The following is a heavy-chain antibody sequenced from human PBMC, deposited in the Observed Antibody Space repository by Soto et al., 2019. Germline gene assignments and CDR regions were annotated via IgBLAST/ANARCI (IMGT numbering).Heavy chain of an antibody. CDR2: ISGSGART. CDR3: ASRRSSGWLLPFDY. D-gene: IGHD6-19*01. V-gene: IGHV3-23*01. CDR1: GFTFSTYA. Sequence: EVQLLGSGGGLVQPGGSLRLSCAASGFTFSTYAMSWVRQAPGKGLEWVSGISGSGARTYYADSVKGRFTISRDNSKNTLYLQMDSLRAGDKALFYCASRRSSGWLLPFDYWGQGTLVTVSS. J-gene: IGHJ4*02.